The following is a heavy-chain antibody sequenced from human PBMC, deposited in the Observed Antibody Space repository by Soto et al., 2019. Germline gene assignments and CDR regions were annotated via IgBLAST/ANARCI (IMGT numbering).Heavy chain of an antibody. CDR2: IYSSGST. CDR3: VRDAITSIRGVNSWFDS. Sequence: SEALSLTCTDSGGAISSDYWTWIRQPGGKGLEWIGRIYSSGSTKYNPSLKSRVTISLDTSKNQFSLRLSSVTAADTAVYYCVRDAITSIRGVNSWFDSWGQGTLVTVSS. V-gene: IGHV4-4*07. CDR1: GGAISSDY. D-gene: IGHD3-10*01. J-gene: IGHJ5*01.